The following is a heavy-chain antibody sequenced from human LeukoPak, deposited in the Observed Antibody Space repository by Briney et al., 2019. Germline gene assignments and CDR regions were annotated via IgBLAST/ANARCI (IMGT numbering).Heavy chain of an antibody. CDR3: AKDLEMATITGAFDI. CDR1: GFTLSNYW. Sequence: PGGSLRLSCAASGFTLSNYWMHWVRQAPGKGLVWVSRINNDGSSTSYADSVKGRFTISRDNAKNTLYLQMNSLRAEDMAVYYCAKDLEMATITGAFDIWGQGTMVTVSS. CDR2: INNDGSST. D-gene: IGHD5-24*01. J-gene: IGHJ3*02. V-gene: IGHV3-74*01.